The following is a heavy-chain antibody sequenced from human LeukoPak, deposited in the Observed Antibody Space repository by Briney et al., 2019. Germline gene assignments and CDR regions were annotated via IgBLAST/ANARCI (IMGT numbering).Heavy chain of an antibody. CDR1: GYSFTSYW. Sequence: GESLKISCKGSGYSFTSYWIGWVRQMPGKGLEWMGIIYPGDSDTRYSPSFQGQVTISADKSISTAYLQWSSLKASDTAMYYCARNLDYGDYHYLFDYGGQGTLVTVSS. D-gene: IGHD4-17*01. V-gene: IGHV5-51*01. CDR2: IYPGDSDT. CDR3: ARNLDYGDYHYLFDY. J-gene: IGHJ4*02.